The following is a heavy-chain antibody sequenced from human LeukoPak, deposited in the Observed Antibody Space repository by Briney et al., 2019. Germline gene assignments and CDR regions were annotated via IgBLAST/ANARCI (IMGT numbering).Heavy chain of an antibody. CDR1: GYTFTSYG. Sequence: ASVKVSCKASGYTFTSYGISWVRQAPGQGLEWMGWISAYNGNTNYAQKLQGRVTMTTDTSASTAYMELRSLRSDDTAVYYCARVLGELASAYKGYYYYYMDVWGKGTTVTISS. CDR2: ISAYNGNT. CDR3: ARVLGELASAYKGYYYYYMDV. J-gene: IGHJ6*03. D-gene: IGHD3-10*01. V-gene: IGHV1-18*01.